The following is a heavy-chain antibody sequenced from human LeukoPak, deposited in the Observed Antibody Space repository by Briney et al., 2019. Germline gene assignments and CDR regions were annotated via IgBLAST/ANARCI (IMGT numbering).Heavy chain of an antibody. V-gene: IGHV1-69*06. CDR3: ASIQWLRAFDY. J-gene: IGHJ4*02. Sequence: SVKVSCKASGGTFSSYGISWVRQAPGQGLEWMGGIIPIFGTANYAQKFQGRVTITADKSTSTVYMELSSLRAEDTAVYYCASIQWLRAFDYWGQGTLVTVSS. D-gene: IGHD6-19*01. CDR2: IIPIFGTA. CDR1: GGTFSSYG.